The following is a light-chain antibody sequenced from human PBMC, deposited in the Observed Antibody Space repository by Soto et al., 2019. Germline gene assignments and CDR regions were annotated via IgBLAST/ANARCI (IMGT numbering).Light chain of an antibody. Sequence: DIQMTQSPSTLSASVGDRVTITCRASQSISNWLAWYQQKPGKAPKLLIYRASALERGVPSRFTGSGSGTEFTLTINSLQPDDFAIYFCQQYNTDSHTFGQGTKLEIK. CDR3: QQYNTDSHT. J-gene: IGKJ2*01. CDR1: QSISNW. CDR2: RAS. V-gene: IGKV1-5*03.